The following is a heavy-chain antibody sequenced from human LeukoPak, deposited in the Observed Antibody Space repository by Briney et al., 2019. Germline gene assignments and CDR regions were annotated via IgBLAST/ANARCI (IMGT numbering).Heavy chain of an antibody. V-gene: IGHV4-59*01. CDR3: ARVGGSYLKLDY. D-gene: IGHD1-26*01. J-gene: IGHJ4*02. Sequence: NASETLSLTCTVSGGSISSYYWSWIRQPPGKGLEWIGYIYYSGSTNYNPSLKSRVTISVDTSKNQFSLKLSSVTAADTAVYYCARVGGSYLKLDYWGQGTLVTVSS. CDR1: GGSISSYY. CDR2: IYYSGST.